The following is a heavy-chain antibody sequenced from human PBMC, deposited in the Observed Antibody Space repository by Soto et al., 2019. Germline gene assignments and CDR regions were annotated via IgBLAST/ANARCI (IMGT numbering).Heavy chain of an antibody. CDR1: RYTFASCD. CDR3: ARDNGYSYGYTLDH. Sequence: ASVKVSCKDPRYTFASCDINWVRQATGQGLEWMGWMSANSGNTGYAQKLQGRVTMTTDTSTSTAYMELRSLRSDDTAVYYCARDNGYSYGYTLDHWGQGTQVTVSS. J-gene: IGHJ4*02. D-gene: IGHD5-18*01. V-gene: IGHV1-18*01. CDR2: MSANSGNT.